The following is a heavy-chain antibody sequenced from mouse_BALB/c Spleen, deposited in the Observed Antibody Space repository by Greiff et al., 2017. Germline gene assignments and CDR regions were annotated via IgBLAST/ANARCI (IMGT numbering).Heavy chain of an antibody. CDR1: GDSINSGA. Sequence: VQLKESGASLVKPSQSLSLTCSVTGDSINSGAWNWVRKYPGNKLEYMAYISNSGSTYYNPSLKSRISITRDSSKNQYYLQLNSVTTEDTATYYCARWRSTVPWYFDVWGAGTTVTVSS. J-gene: IGHJ1*01. D-gene: IGHD1-1*01. CDR2: ISNSGST. V-gene: IGHV3-8*02. CDR3: ARWRSTVPWYFDV.